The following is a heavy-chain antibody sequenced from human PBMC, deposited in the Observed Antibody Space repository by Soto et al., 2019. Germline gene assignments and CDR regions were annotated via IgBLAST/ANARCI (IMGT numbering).Heavy chain of an antibody. J-gene: IGHJ4*02. CDR2: INPNSGGT. CDR3: ARSSVDSTAAHFDY. D-gene: IGHD3-22*01. CDR1: GYTFTCYY. Sequence: ASVKLSCKASGYTFTCYYMHWVRQAPGQGLEWMGWINPNSGGTNYAQKFQGWVTMTRDTSISTAYMELSRLSSDDTAVYYCARSSVDSTAAHFDYWGQGTLVTVSS. V-gene: IGHV1-2*04.